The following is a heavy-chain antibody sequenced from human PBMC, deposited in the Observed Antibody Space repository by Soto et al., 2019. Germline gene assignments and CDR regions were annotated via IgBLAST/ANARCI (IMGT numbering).Heavy chain of an antibody. CDR3: ARVIGGLYYFDY. CDR2: INAGNGNT. V-gene: IGHV1-3*01. J-gene: IGHJ4*02. D-gene: IGHD3-16*01. Sequence: QVQLVQSGAEVKKPGASVKVSCKASGYTFTSYAMHWVRQAPGQRLEWMGWINAGNGNTKYSQKFQGRVTITRDTPASTAYMALSSLRSEDTAVYYCARVIGGLYYFDYWGQGTLVTVSS. CDR1: GYTFTSYA.